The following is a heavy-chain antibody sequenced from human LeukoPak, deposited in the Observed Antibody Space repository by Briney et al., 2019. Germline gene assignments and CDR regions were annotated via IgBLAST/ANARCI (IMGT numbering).Heavy chain of an antibody. D-gene: IGHD3-22*01. CDR3: AKDQLTYYFDSSGYYPLAY. V-gene: IGHV3-23*01. CDR2: ISGSGDRT. CDR1: GFTFSSYA. Sequence: GGSLRLSCAASGFTFSSYAMNWVRQAPGKGLEWVSIISGSGDRTYYADSVKGRFTISRDNSKNTLYLQMNSLRAEDTAVYYCAKDQLTYYFDSSGYYPLAYWGQGTLVTVSS. J-gene: IGHJ4*02.